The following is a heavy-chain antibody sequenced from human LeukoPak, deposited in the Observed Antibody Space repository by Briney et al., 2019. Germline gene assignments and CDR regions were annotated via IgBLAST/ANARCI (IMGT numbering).Heavy chain of an antibody. CDR1: GGSISSYY. CDR2: IYYSGST. CDR3: ATDTAMGHFDY. V-gene: IGHV4-59*01. Sequence: SETLSLTCTVSGGSISSYYWSWVRQPPGKGLEGIGYIYYSGSTNYNPSLTSRVTISVDPSKNQFSLKLSSVTAADTAVYYCATDTAMGHFDYWGQGTLVTVSS. J-gene: IGHJ4*02. D-gene: IGHD5-18*01.